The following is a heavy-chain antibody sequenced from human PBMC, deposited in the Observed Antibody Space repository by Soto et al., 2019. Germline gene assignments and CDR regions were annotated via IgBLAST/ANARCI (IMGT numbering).Heavy chain of an antibody. CDR1: GCSISSGGYS. CDR2: MYHSGST. V-gene: IGHV4-30-2*02. J-gene: IGHJ5*02. D-gene: IGHD5-18*01. Sequence: PSETLSLTCAVSGCSISSGGYSWSWIRQPPGKGLEWIGYMYHSGSTYYNPSLKSRVTISIDTSKSQFSLKLSSVTAADTAVYYCAKDSGYNYGYFRWFDPWGQGTLVTVSS. CDR3: AKDSGYNYGYFRWFDP.